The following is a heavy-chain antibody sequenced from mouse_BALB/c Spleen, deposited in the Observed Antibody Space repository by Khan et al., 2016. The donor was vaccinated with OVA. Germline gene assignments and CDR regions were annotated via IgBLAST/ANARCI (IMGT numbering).Heavy chain of an antibody. V-gene: IGHV2-9*02. D-gene: IGHD2-1*01. J-gene: IGHJ1*01. CDR3: ARYYGNYGWYFDV. Sequence: VQLLETGPGLVAPSQSLSITCTVSGFSLTSYGVHWVRQPPGKGLEWLGVIWTGGSTNYNSALMSRLSISKDNSKSQVFLKMNSLQTDDTAMYYCARYYGNYGWYFDVWGAGTTVTVSS. CDR1: GFSLTSYG. CDR2: IWTGGST.